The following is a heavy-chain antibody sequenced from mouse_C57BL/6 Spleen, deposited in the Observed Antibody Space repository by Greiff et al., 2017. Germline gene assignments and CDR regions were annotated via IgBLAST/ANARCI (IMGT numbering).Heavy chain of an antibody. CDR3: ARVEGDTTY. J-gene: IGHJ3*01. CDR2: IDPSDSYT. Sequence: QVQLQQPGAELVMPGASVKLSCKASGYTFTSYWMHWVKQRPGQGLEWIGEIDPSDSYTNYNQKFKGKSTLTVDKSSSTAYMQLSSLTSEDSAVYYCARVEGDTTYWGQGTLVTVSA. V-gene: IGHV1-69*01. D-gene: IGHD3-3*01. CDR1: GYTFTSYW.